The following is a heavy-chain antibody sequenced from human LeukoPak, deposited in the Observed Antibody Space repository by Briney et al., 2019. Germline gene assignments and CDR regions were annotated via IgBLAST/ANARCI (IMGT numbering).Heavy chain of an antibody. CDR2: IHSSGGT. D-gene: IGHD2-2*01. CDR1: GDSISSGRYY. V-gene: IGHV4-61*02. CDR3: AREGASWGFT. J-gene: IGHJ5*02. Sequence: PSETLSLTCTVSGDSISSGRYYWSWIRQLAGKGLEWIGRIHSSGGTEYYPSLKRRVTISVDTAKNQFSLKLTSVTAADTAVYYCAREGASWGFTWGQGTLVTVSS.